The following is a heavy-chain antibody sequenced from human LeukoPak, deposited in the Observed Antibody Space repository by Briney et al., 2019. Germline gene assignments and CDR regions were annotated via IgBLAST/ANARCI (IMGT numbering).Heavy chain of an antibody. D-gene: IGHD3-9*01. CDR2: ISGSGGST. J-gene: IGHJ4*02. V-gene: IGHV3-23*01. Sequence: GXXXXXVSAISGSGGSTYYADSVKGRFTISRDNSKNTLYLQMNSLRAEDTAVYYCAKLPTGTGVDYWGQGNLVTVSS. CDR3: AKLPTGTGVDY.